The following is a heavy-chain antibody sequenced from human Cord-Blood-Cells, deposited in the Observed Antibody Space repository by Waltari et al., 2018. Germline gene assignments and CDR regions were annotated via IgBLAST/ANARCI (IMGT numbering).Heavy chain of an antibody. D-gene: IGHD6-6*01. CDR1: GYTFTGYY. CDR2: INPNSGGT. CDR3: ARGRSIAARADAFDI. V-gene: IGHV1-2*04. J-gene: IGHJ3*02. Sequence: QVQLVQSGAEVKKPGASVKVSCKASGYTFTGYYMQWVRQAPGQGLEWMGWINPNSGGTNYAQKFQGWVTMTRDTSISTAYMELSRLRSDDTAVYYCARGRSIAARADAFDIWGQGTMVTVSS.